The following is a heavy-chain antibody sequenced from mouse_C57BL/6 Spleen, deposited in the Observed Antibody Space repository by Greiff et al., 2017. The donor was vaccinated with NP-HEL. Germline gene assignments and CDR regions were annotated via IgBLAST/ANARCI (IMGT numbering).Heavy chain of an antibody. CDR1: GYTFTSYW. D-gene: IGHD2-3*01. V-gene: IGHV1-64*01. J-gene: IGHJ3*01. CDR3: ARGDGYSAWFAY. Sequence: QVQLQQPGAELVKPGASVKLSCKASGYTFTSYWMHWVKQRPGQGLEWIGMIHPNSGSTNYNEKFKSKATLTVDKSSSTAYMQLSSLTSEDSAVYYCARGDGYSAWFAYWGQGTLVTVSA. CDR2: IHPNSGST.